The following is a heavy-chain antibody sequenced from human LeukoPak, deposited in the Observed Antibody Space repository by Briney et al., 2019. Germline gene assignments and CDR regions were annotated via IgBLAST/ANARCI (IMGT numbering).Heavy chain of an antibody. CDR3: ARDLNREDFDY. V-gene: IGHV3-33*08. CDR2: IWLDGSAE. CDR1: GFIFTKYW. Sequence: GGSLRLSCAASGFIFTKYWMHWVRQAPGKGLEWVAIIWLDGSAEYYGDSVKGRFTVSRDNSKNTLYLQMDSLRVEDTAVYYCARDLNREDFDYWGQGTLVAVSS. D-gene: IGHD1-14*01. J-gene: IGHJ4*02.